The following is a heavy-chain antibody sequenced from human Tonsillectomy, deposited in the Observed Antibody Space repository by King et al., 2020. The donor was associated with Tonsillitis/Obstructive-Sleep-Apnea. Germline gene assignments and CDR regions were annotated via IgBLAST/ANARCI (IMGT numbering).Heavy chain of an antibody. CDR1: GGTFISYA. CDR2: IIPILDIA. V-gene: IGHV1-69*10. CDR3: VRDEAMAGSY. D-gene: IGHD6-19*01. Sequence: QLVQSGAEVKKPGSSVKVSCKASGGTFISYAISWVRQAPGQGLEWMGGIIPILDIANYAQKFQGRVTITADKSTRTAYMELRSLRSADTAVYYCVRDEAMAGSYWGQGTLVTVSS. J-gene: IGHJ4*02.